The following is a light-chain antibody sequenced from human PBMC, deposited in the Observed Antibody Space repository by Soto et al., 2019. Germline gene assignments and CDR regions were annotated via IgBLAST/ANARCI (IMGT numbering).Light chain of an antibody. CDR3: MQGTHRPWT. CDR1: QSLVYRDGNTY. Sequence: VVMTQSPLSLPVTLGQPASISCRSSQSLVYRDGNTYLNWFQQRPGQSPRRLLYKVSKRDSGVPARFSGSASGTDFTLKISRGEAEDVAVYYCMQGTHRPWTFGQGTKVDIK. V-gene: IGKV2-30*01. CDR2: KVS. J-gene: IGKJ1*01.